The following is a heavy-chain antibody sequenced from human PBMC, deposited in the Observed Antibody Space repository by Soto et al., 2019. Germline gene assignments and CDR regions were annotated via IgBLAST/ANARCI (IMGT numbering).Heavy chain of an antibody. CDR1: GFTFSNYE. CDR2: ISSSGSTT. Sequence: AGGSLRLSCAASGFTFSNYEVNWVRRAPGKGLEWVSYISSSGSTTYYADSVKGRFTISRDNSRNSVHLQMNSLRAEDTAVYYCARDTSLVGGGEDSNVYYSWYYSGMDVWGQGTTVTVSS. V-gene: IGHV3-48*03. CDR3: ARDTSLVGGGEDSNVYYSWYYSGMDV. D-gene: IGHD3-22*01. J-gene: IGHJ6*02.